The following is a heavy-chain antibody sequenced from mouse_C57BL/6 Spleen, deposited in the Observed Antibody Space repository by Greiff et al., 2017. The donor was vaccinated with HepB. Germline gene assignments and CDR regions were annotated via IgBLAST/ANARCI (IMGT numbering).Heavy chain of an antibody. V-gene: IGHV1-85*01. Sequence: VKLVESGPELVKPGASVKLSCKASGYTFTSYDINWVKQRPGQGLEWIGWIYPRDGSTKYNEKFKGKATLTVDTSSSTAYMELHSLTSEDSAVYFCARSDGNYGSSGDFDYWGQGTTLTVSS. CDR3: ARSDGNYGSSGDFDY. J-gene: IGHJ2*01. CDR1: GYTFTSYD. D-gene: IGHD1-1*01. CDR2: IYPRDGST.